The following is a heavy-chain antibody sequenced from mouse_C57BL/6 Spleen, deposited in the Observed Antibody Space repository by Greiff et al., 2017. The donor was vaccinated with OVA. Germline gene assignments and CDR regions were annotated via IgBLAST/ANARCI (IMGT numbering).Heavy chain of an antibody. CDR1: GYTFTDYY. J-gene: IGHJ3*01. V-gene: IGHV1-26*01. Sequence: VQLQQSGPELVKPGASVKISCKASGYTFTDYYMNWVKQSHGKSLEWIGDINPNNGGTSYNQKFKGKATLTVDKSSSTAYMELRSLTSEDSAVYYCARSNYDYDGFAYWGQGTLVTVSA. CDR3: ARSNYDYDGFAY. CDR2: INPNNGGT. D-gene: IGHD2-4*01.